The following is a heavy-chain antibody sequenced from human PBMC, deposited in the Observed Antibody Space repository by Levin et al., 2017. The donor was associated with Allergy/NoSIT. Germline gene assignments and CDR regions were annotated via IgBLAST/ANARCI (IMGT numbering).Heavy chain of an antibody. D-gene: IGHD5-24*01. CDR2: ISSSGSTI. CDR1: GFTFSSYE. J-gene: IGHJ3*02. Sequence: GGSLRLSCAASGFTFSSYEMNWVRQAPGKGLEWVSYISSSGSTIYYADSVKGRFTISRDNAKNSLYLQMNSLRAEDTAVYYCARGGDGIVGASGAFDSWGQGTMVTVSS. CDR3: ARGGDGIVGASGAFDS. V-gene: IGHV3-48*03.